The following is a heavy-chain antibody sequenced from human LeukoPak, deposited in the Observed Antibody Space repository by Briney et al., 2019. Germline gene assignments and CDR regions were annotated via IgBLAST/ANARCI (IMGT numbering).Heavy chain of an antibody. Sequence: SETLSLTCTVSGGSISSYYWSWIRQPPGKGLEWIGYIYYSGSTNYNPSLKSRVTISVDTSKNQFSLKLSSVTAADTAVYYCARDPLVGALDYWGQGTLVTVSS. CDR2: IYYSGST. D-gene: IGHD1-26*01. CDR3: ARDPLVGALDY. J-gene: IGHJ4*02. V-gene: IGHV4-59*01. CDR1: GGSISSYY.